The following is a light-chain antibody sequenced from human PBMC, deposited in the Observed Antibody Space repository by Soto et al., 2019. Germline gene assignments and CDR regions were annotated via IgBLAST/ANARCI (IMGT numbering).Light chain of an antibody. CDR2: AAS. CDR1: QTVYHY. V-gene: IGKV1-39*01. Sequence: DIQMTQSPSSLSASVGDRVTIDCRASQTVYHYLNWYQQKAGTAPKLLIYAASRLQGGVPSRFSGSGSGTNFTLTISSLQPEDSATYYCQQSYTTPRWTFGQGTRVEVK. CDR3: QQSYTTPRWT. J-gene: IGKJ1*01.